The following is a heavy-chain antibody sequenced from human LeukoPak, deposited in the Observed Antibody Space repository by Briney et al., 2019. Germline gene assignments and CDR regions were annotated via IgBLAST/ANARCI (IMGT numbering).Heavy chain of an antibody. Sequence: GGSLRLSCAASGFTFSSYAMSWVRQAPGKGLGWVSVISASGGTYYADSVKGRFTISRDNSKNTLYLQMNSLRAEGTAVYYCAKDGVQNFDYWGQGTLVTVSS. CDR3: AKDGVQNFDY. V-gene: IGHV3-23*01. CDR2: ISASGGT. CDR1: GFTFSSYA. J-gene: IGHJ4*02.